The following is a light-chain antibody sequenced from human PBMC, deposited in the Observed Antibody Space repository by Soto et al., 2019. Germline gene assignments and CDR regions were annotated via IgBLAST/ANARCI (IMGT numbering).Light chain of an antibody. V-gene: IGLV2-23*01. Sequence: QSALTQPASVSGSPGQSLTVSCTGTSSDVETYNLVSWYQHRPGKAPKLVISEGNKRPSGISNRFSGSKSGSTASLTISMIQAEDEADYYCCSYVGRNTLYVFGTGTKVTVL. CDR1: SSDVETYNL. J-gene: IGLJ1*01. CDR2: EGN. CDR3: CSYVGRNTLYV.